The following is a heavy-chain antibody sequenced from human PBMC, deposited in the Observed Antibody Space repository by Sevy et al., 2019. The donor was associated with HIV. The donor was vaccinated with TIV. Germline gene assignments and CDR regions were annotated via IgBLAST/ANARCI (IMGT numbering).Heavy chain of an antibody. D-gene: IGHD6-19*01. CDR3: AGWGPNSSGWSPYYYYGMDV. CDR1: GGSISSYY. CDR2: IYYSGST. J-gene: IGHJ6*02. Sequence: SETLSLTCTVSGGSISSYYWSWIRQPPGKGLEWIGYIYYSGSTNYNPSLKSRVTISVDTSKNQFSLKLSSVTAADTAVYYCAGWGPNSSGWSPYYYYGMDVWGQGTTVTVSS. V-gene: IGHV4-59*01.